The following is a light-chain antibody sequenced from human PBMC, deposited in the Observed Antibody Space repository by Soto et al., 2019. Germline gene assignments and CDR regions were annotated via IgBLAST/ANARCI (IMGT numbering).Light chain of an antibody. CDR1: QSISSW. J-gene: IGKJ4*01. V-gene: IGKV1-5*01. CDR2: DAS. CDR3: QQAHSFPLT. Sequence: TQVSQSPSTLSTSVGDRVSITCRASQSISSWLAWYQQKPGKAPKLLIYDASSLGSGVPSRFSGSGSETEFTLTISSLQPDDFATYYCQQAHSFPLTFGGGTKVDIK.